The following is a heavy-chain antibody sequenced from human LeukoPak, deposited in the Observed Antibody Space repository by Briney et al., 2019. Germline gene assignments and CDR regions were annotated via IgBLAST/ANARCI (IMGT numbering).Heavy chain of an antibody. CDR3: TRNYYGDSGGFFDY. D-gene: IGHD4-17*01. J-gene: IGHJ4*02. CDR2: IRSKAYGGTS. CDR1: GFTFGDYA. V-gene: IGHV3-49*04. Sequence: GGSLRLSCTASGFTFGDYAMSCVRQAPGKGLEWVGFIRSKAYGGTSEYAASVKGRFTISRDDSKGIAYLQINSLKTEDTALYYCTRNYYGDSGGFFDYWGQGTLVTVSS.